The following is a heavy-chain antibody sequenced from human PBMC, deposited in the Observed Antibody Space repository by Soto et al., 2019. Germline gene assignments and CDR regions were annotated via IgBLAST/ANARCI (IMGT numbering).Heavy chain of an antibody. CDR1: GGSISSDY. V-gene: IGHV4-4*07. CDR2: IYISENT. CDR3: ARGVGRSSWTSFDS. D-gene: IGHD6-13*01. J-gene: IGHJ4*02. Sequence: PSEPLSLPCTVSGGSISSDYWSWIRQPAGKGLEWIGRIYISENTHYNPSLRSRVSMSLDTSKNQLSLNLSSVTAADTAVYYCARGVGRSSWTSFDSWGQGTLVTVAS.